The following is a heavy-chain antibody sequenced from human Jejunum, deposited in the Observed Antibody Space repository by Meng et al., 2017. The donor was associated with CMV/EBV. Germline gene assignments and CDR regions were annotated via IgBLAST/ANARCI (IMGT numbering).Heavy chain of an antibody. CDR2: INPYTGDT. CDR3: AKDGGSYLDYYFDY. V-gene: IGHV1-2*02. J-gene: IGHJ4*02. D-gene: IGHD3-16*01. CDR1: EYTFSEFY. Sequence: SEYTFSEFYVHWVRQAPGHGLEWMGYINPYTGDTNYAQEFQGRVTMTRDTSTNTAYMELTRLRSDDTALYYCAKDGGSYLDYYFDYWGQGTLVTVSS.